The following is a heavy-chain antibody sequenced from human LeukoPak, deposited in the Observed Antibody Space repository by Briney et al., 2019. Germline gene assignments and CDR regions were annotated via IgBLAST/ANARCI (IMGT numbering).Heavy chain of an antibody. CDR2: IYTSGST. Sequence: PSETLSLTCTVSGDSISSGSYYWSWIRQPAGKGLEWIGRIYTSGSTNYNPSLKSRVTISVDTSKNQFSLKLSSVTAADTAVYYCARGSGGWELLDYWDQGTLVTVSS. J-gene: IGHJ4*02. V-gene: IGHV4-61*02. CDR1: GDSISSGSYY. D-gene: IGHD1-26*01. CDR3: ARGSGGWELLDY.